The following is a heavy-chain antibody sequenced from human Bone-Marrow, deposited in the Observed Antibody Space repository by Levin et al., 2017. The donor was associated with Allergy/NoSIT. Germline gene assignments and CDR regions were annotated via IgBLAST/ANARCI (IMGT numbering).Heavy chain of an antibody. Sequence: ASVKVSCNSSGYTFTSYYMHWVRQAPGQGLEWMGVINPSSGRTNYAQNFQGRVSMTRDTSTSTVYMELSSLRSEDTAVYYCARAAVSGRRFDYWGQGTLVIVSS. CDR1: GYTFTSYY. CDR2: INPSSGRT. CDR3: ARAAVSGRRFDY. D-gene: IGHD3-10*01. J-gene: IGHJ4*02. V-gene: IGHV1-46*01.